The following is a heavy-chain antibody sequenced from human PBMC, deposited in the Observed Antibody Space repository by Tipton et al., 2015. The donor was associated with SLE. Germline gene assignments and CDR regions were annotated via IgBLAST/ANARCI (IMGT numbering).Heavy chain of an antibody. J-gene: IGHJ5*01. D-gene: IGHD6-19*01. Sequence: SLRLSCAASGFTINYYAMHWVRQTPGKGLEWVAFSSYDGSRTFYSDSVRGRFTVSRDKSKNTLLLQMDSLRPEDTAVYYCAKDAWYGSGWYDSWGQGTLVTVSS. V-gene: IGHV3-30*04. CDR2: SSYDGSRT. CDR3: AKDAWYGSGWYDS. CDR1: GFTINYYA.